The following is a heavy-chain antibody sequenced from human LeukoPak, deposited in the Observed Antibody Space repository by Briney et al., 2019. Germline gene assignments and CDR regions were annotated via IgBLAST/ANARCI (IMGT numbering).Heavy chain of an antibody. D-gene: IGHD6-6*01. V-gene: IGHV1-69*13. Sequence: ASVKVSCKASGGTFSSYAISWVRQAPGQGLEWMGGIIPIFGTANYAQKFQGRVTITADESTSTAYMELSSLRSEDTAVYYCASIWGLSSWPYSSSFNWFDPWGQGTLVTVSS. J-gene: IGHJ5*02. CDR1: GGTFSSYA. CDR3: ASIWGLSSWPYSSSFNWFDP. CDR2: IIPIFGTA.